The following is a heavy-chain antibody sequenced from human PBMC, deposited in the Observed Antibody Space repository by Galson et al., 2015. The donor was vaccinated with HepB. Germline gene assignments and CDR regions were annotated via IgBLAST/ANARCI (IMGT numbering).Heavy chain of an antibody. V-gene: IGHV5-10-1*01. D-gene: IGHD2-15*01. CDR3: ASPKWVDCSGGSCYSGEDAFDI. CDR2: IDPSDSYT. J-gene: IGHJ3*02. Sequence: QSGAEVKKPGESLRISCKGSGYSFTSYWISWVRQMPGKGLEWMGRIDPSDSYTNYSPSFQGHVTISADKSISTAYLQWSSLKASDTAMYYCASPKWVDCSGGSCYSGEDAFDIWGQGTMVTVSS. CDR1: GYSFTSYW.